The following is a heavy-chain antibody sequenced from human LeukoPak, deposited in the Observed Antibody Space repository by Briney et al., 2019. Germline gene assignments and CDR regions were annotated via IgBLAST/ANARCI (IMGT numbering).Heavy chain of an antibody. CDR1: GYTLTELS. CDR2: FDPEDGET. V-gene: IGHV1-24*01. Sequence: ASVKVSCKVSGYTLTELSMHWVRQAPGKGLEWMGGFDPEDGETIYAQKFQGRVTMTEDTSTDTAYMELSSLRSEDTAVYYCATGDYGGNSRGAFDIWGQGTMVTVSS. CDR3: ATGDYGGNSRGAFDI. D-gene: IGHD4-23*01. J-gene: IGHJ3*02.